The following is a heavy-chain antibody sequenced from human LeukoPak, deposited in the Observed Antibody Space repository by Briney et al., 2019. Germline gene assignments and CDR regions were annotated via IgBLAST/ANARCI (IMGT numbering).Heavy chain of an antibody. J-gene: IGHJ4*02. Sequence: GGSLSLSCAASGFTFSSYAMHWVRQAPGKGLEWVAVISYDGSNKYYADSVKGRFTISRDNSKNTLYLQMNSLRAEDTAVYYCARGRGQLWSSFDYWGQGTLVTVSS. D-gene: IGHD5-18*01. CDR3: ARGRGQLWSSFDY. CDR2: ISYDGSNK. CDR1: GFTFSSYA. V-gene: IGHV3-30*04.